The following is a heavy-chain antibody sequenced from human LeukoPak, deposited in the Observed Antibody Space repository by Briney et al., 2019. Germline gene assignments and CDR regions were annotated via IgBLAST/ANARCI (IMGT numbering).Heavy chain of an antibody. CDR2: IYHSGST. CDR3: ASLGVAGTDYFDY. D-gene: IGHD6-19*01. J-gene: IGHJ4*02. CDR1: GYSISSSNW. Sequence: SETLSLTCAVSGYSISSSNWWGWIRQPPGKGLEWIGYIYHSGSTYYNPSLKSRVTMSVDTSKNQFSLKLSSVTAVDTAVYYCASLGVAGTDYFDYWGQGTLVTVSS. V-gene: IGHV4-28*01.